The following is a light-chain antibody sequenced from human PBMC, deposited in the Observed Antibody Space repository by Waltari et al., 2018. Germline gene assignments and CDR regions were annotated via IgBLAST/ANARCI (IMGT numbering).Light chain of an antibody. J-gene: IGKJ4*01. V-gene: IGKV1-9*01. Sequence: IQFTQSPSSLSASVGDRVTITCRDSQGISSYLAWYQQKPGKAPKLLIYAASTLQSGVPSRFSGSRSRTDFTLTISSLQPEDSATYDCQQLNTYPRTFGGGTKVEIK. CDR3: QQLNTYPRT. CDR1: QGISSY. CDR2: AAS.